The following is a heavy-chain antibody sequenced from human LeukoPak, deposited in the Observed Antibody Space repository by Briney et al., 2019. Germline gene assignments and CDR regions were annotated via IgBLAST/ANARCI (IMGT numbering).Heavy chain of an antibody. J-gene: IGHJ4*02. D-gene: IGHD3-22*01. CDR2: ISGSADNT. CDR1: GFTFRSYG. Sequence: PGGSLRLSCAAFGFTFRSYGMSWVRQAPGKGLEWVSSISGSADNTYYADSVKGRFTISRDNSKNTLYLQINSLRAEDTAVYYCAKDQTYYYDSSGYTGSDYWGQGTLVTVSS. CDR3: AKDQTYYYDSSGYTGSDY. V-gene: IGHV3-23*01.